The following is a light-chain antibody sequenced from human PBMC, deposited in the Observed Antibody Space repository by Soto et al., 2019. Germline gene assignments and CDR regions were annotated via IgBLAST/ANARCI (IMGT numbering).Light chain of an antibody. CDR2: NAV. Sequence: EIVLSQSPATLSVSPGERATLSCRPSQNIDNKIVWYQQRPGQAPSLLLSNAVTRAPGIPARLSGSGFGTEFTLTISSLQHEDFAIYYCQQYKSWWPNTFGQGTRLEI. J-gene: IGKJ5*01. V-gene: IGKV3-15*01. CDR1: QNIDNK. CDR3: QQYKSWWPNT.